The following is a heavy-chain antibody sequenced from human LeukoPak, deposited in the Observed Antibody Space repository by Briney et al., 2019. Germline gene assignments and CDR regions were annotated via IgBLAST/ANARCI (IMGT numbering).Heavy chain of an antibody. Sequence: ASVKVSCKASGYTFTSYDINWVRQATGQGLEWMGWMNPNSGNTGYAQKFQGRVTMTEDTSTDTAYMELSSLRSEDTAVYYCAPALGYDSSGYYPHFDYWGQGTLVTVSS. CDR1: GYTFTSYD. J-gene: IGHJ4*02. D-gene: IGHD3-22*01. V-gene: IGHV1-8*01. CDR3: APALGYDSSGYYPHFDY. CDR2: MNPNSGNT.